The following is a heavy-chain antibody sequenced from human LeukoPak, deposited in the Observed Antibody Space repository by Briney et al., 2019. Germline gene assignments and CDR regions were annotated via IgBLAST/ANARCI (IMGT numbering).Heavy chain of an antibody. CDR2: MKYDGSEK. CDR1: GFTFSSYW. V-gene: IGHV3-7*03. Sequence: GGSLRLSCAASGFTFSSYWMSWVRQAPGKGLEWVANMKYDGSEKYYVDSVKGRFTISRDNSKNTLYLQMNSLRAEDTAVYYCAKEYYYYYMDVWGKGTTVTVSS. J-gene: IGHJ6*03. CDR3: AKEYYYYYMDV.